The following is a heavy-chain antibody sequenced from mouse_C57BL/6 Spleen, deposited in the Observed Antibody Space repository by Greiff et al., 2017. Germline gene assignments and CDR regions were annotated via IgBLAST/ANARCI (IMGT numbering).Heavy chain of an antibody. D-gene: IGHD2-10*02. CDR2: IYPRSGNT. CDR1: GYTFTSYG. CDR3: ARGVSYGNYEGYAMDY. J-gene: IGHJ4*01. V-gene: IGHV1-81*01. Sequence: QVQLQQSGAELARPGASVKLSCKASGYTFTSYGISWVKQRTGQGLEWIGEIYPRSGNTYYNEKFKGKATLTADKSSSTAYMELRSLTSEDSAVYFCARGVSYGNYEGYAMDYWGQGTSVTVSS.